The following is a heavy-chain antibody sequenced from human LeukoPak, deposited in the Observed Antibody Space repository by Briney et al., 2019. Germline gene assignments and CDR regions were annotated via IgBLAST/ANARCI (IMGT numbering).Heavy chain of an antibody. V-gene: IGHV4-59*01. CDR1: GGSISSYY. J-gene: IGHJ4*02. CDR2: IYYSGST. D-gene: IGHD6-13*01. Sequence: PSETLSLTCTVSGGSISSYYWSWIRQPPGKGLEWIGYIYYSGSTNYNPSLKSRVTISVDTSKNQLSLKLSSVTAADTAVYYCARGEAAAIRYWGQGTLVTVSS. CDR3: ARGEAAAIRY.